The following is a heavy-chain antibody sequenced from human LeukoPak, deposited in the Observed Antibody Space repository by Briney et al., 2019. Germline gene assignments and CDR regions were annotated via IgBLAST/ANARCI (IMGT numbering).Heavy chain of an antibody. Sequence: GGSLRLPCAASGFTFSSYGMNWVRQAPGKGLEWVSSIGGTSSSLYYAESVKGRFTISRDNARNSLYLQMNSLRAEDTAVYYCAKEAGQDYGALDAFDVWGQGTMVTVSS. D-gene: IGHD4-17*01. CDR1: GFTFSSYG. CDR2: IGGTSSSL. V-gene: IGHV3-21*01. CDR3: AKEAGQDYGALDAFDV. J-gene: IGHJ3*01.